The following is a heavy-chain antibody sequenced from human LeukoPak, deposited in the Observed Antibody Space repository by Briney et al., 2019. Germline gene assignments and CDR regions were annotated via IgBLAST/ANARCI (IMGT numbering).Heavy chain of an antibody. CDR2: IMPIFGPA. Sequence: ASVKVSCKASGGTFNNHAISWVRQAPGQGLEWMGGIMPIFGPANYAQKFQGRVTITADESMTTAYMEVTSLRSDDTAVYYCAREGEWLRTKRFDDWGQGTLVTVSS. J-gene: IGHJ4*02. V-gene: IGHV1-69*13. D-gene: IGHD5-12*01. CDR3: AREGEWLRTKRFDD. CDR1: GGTFNNHA.